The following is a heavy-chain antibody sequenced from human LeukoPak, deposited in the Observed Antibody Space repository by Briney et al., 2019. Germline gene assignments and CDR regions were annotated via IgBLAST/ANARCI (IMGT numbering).Heavy chain of an antibody. CDR1: GFTFSSYS. V-gene: IGHV3-74*01. CDR3: AREDQQLVRAFDI. J-gene: IGHJ3*02. Sequence: GGSLRLSCAASGFTFSSYSMNWVRQAPGKGLVWVSRINSDGSSTSYADSVKGRFTISRDNAKNTLYLQMNSLRAEDTAVYYCAREDQQLVRAFDIWGQGTMVTVSS. D-gene: IGHD6-13*01. CDR2: INSDGSST.